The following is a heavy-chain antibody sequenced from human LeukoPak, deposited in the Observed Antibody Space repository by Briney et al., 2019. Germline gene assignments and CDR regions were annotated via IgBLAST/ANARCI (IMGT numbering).Heavy chain of an antibody. CDR1: GYTFTSYY. CDR3: ARANSYGSGSYSHYGMDV. V-gene: IGHV1-46*01. J-gene: IGHJ6*02. CDR2: INPSGGST. Sequence: ASVKVSCKASGYTFTSYYMHWVRQAPGQGLEWMGIINPSGGSTSYAQKFRGRVTMTRDTSTSTVYMELSSLRSEDTAVYYCARANSYGSGSYSHYGMDVWGQGTTVTVSS. D-gene: IGHD3-10*01.